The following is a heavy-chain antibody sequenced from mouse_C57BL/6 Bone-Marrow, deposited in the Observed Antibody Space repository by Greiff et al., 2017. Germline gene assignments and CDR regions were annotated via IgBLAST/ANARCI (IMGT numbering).Heavy chain of an antibody. J-gene: IGHJ4*01. D-gene: IGHD5-2*01. V-gene: IGHV1-55*01. CDR3: AREGIENPYAMDY. Sequence: QVQLQQPGAELVKPGASVKMSCKASGYTFTSYWITWVKQRPGQGLEWIGDIYPGSGSTNYNEKFKSKATLTVDTSSSTAYMQLSSLTSEDSAVYYCAREGIENPYAMDYWGQGTSVTVSS. CDR1: GYTFTSYW. CDR2: IYPGSGST.